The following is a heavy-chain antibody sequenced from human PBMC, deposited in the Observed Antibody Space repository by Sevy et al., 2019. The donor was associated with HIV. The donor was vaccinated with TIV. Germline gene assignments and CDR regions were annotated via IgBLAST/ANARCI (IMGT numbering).Heavy chain of an antibody. CDR3: AIEKRLVDFWSGYEDMDV. CDR2: ISAYNGNT. V-gene: IGHV1-18*01. Sequence: ASVKVSCKASGYTFTSYGISWVRQAPGQGLEWMGWISAYNGNTNYAQKLQGIVTMTTDTSTSTAYMELRSLRSDDTAVYYCAIEKRLVDFWSGYEDMDVWGQGTTVTVSS. CDR1: GYTFTSYG. J-gene: IGHJ6*02. D-gene: IGHD3-3*01.